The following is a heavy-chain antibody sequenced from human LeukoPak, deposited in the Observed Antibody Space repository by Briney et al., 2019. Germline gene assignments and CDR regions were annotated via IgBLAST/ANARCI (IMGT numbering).Heavy chain of an antibody. CDR1: GFSFSTYS. Sequence: GGSLRLSCAASGFSFSTYSMNWVRQAPGKGLEWVSYISSSSSYTNYADSVKGRFTISRDNARNSLYLQMNSLRAEDTAVYYCARVVPRIVVVPAAPRGWFDPWGQGTLVTVSS. V-gene: IGHV3-21*05. CDR3: ARVVPRIVVVPAAPRGWFDP. D-gene: IGHD2-2*01. CDR2: ISSSSSYT. J-gene: IGHJ5*02.